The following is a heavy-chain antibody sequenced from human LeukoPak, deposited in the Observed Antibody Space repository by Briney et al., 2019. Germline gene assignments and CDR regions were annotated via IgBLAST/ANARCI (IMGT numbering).Heavy chain of an antibody. CDR2: ISGSGGST. CDR3: AKFMGPYDILTGYYEGFDY. D-gene: IGHD3-9*01. Sequence: PGGSLRLSCAASGFTFSSYAMSWVRQAPGKGLEWVSAISGSGGSTYYADSAKGRFTISRDNSKNTLYLQMNSLRAEDTAVYYCAKFMGPYDILTGYYEGFDYWGQGTLVTVSS. V-gene: IGHV3-23*01. CDR1: GFTFSSYA. J-gene: IGHJ4*02.